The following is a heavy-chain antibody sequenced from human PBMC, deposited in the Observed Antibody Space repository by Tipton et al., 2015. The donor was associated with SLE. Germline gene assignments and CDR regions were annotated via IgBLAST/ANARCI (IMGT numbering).Heavy chain of an antibody. CDR3: ARAILGPGATCAFYYDMDV. CDR1: GDSISSSSYY. J-gene: IGHJ6*02. D-gene: IGHD3-9*01. Sequence: TLSLTCIVYGDSISSSSYYWGWIRHPPGKGLEWVGTVYYTGNTFYNPSLKSRVTMSLDTSKDQFSLKVNSVTAADTAVYYCARAILGPGATCAFYYDMDVRDQGSTVTVSS. CDR2: VYYTGNT. V-gene: IGHV4-39*07.